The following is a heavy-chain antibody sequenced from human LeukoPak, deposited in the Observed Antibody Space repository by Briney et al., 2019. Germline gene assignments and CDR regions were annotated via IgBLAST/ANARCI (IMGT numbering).Heavy chain of an antibody. Sequence: SETLSLTCTVSGGSISSSSYNWGWIRQPPGKGLEWIGSIYYSGSTYYNPSLKSRVTISVDTSKNQFSLKLSSVTAADTAVYYCAGGYYYAYYYYYMDVWGKGTTVTISS. V-gene: IGHV4-39*07. J-gene: IGHJ6*03. D-gene: IGHD3-22*01. CDR2: IYYSGST. CDR3: AGGYYYAYYYYYMDV. CDR1: GGSISSSSYN.